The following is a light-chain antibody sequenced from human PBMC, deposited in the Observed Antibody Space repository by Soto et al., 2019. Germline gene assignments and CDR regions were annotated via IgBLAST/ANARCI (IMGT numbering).Light chain of an antibody. V-gene: IGKV1-5*01. J-gene: IGKJ1*01. CDR1: QSISSW. CDR3: QQYTSYSWT. CDR2: DAS. Sequence: DIQMTQSPSTLSASVGDRVTITCRASQSISSWLAWYQQKPGKAPKLLIYDASSLESGVPSRFSGSGSGTEFTLTISSLQPDDFATYYCQQYTSYSWTFGHGTKVDIK.